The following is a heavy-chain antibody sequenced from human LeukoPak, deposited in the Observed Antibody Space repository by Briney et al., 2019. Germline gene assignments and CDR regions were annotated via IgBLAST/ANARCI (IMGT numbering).Heavy chain of an antibody. CDR1: GGTFSSYA. Sequence: ASVKVSCKASGGTFSSYAISWARQAPGQGLEWMGGIIPIFGTANYAQKFQGRVTITADESTSTAYMELSSLRSEDTAVYYCASGVVVPAAPQGWFDPWGQGTLVTVSS. CDR2: IIPIFGTA. J-gene: IGHJ5*02. CDR3: ASGVVVPAAPQGWFDP. V-gene: IGHV1-69*13. D-gene: IGHD2-2*01.